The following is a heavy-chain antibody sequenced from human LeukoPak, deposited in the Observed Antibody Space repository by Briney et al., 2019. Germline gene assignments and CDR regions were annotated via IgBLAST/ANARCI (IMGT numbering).Heavy chain of an antibody. CDR3: AREGSSGYYLLY. D-gene: IGHD3-22*01. V-gene: IGHV1-2*02. CDR2: INPNSGDT. J-gene: IGHJ4*02. CDR1: GYTFTGYY. Sequence: ASVKVSCKASGYTFTGYYMHWVRQAPGQGLEWMGWINPNSGDTNFAQKFQGRVTMTRDTSISTAYMELSRVRSDDTAVYYCAREGSSGYYLLYWGQGTLVTVSS.